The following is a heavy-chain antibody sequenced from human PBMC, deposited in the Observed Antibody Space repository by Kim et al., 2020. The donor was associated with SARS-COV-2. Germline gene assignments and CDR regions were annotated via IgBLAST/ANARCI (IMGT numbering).Heavy chain of an antibody. J-gene: IGHJ4*02. D-gene: IGHD5-12*01. CDR3: AKAFEMATINGIDS. CDR2: ISWNRGSK. CDR1: GFTFDDYG. V-gene: IGHV3-9*01. Sequence: GGSLRLSCAASGFTFDDYGMHWVRQAPGKGLEWVSGISWNRGSKGYADSVKGRFTISRDNAKNSLYLQMNSLRVEDTALYYCAKAFEMATINGIDSWCQGSLVPVSS.